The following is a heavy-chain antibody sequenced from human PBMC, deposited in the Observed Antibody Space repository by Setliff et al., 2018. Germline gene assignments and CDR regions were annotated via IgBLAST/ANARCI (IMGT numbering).Heavy chain of an antibody. D-gene: IGHD3-22*01. Sequence: LRLSCSASGFIFNNFWMSWVRQAPGKGLEWVANINQRESAKLYVDSVKGRFTISRDNAENSLYLQVNSLRAEDTAVYYCATNPPKGPSGGYYYDDPYYYYMDVWGKGTTVTVSS. V-gene: IGHV3-7*01. CDR2: INQRESAK. CDR1: GFIFNNFW. J-gene: IGHJ6*03. CDR3: ATNPPKGPSGGYYYDDPYYYYMDV.